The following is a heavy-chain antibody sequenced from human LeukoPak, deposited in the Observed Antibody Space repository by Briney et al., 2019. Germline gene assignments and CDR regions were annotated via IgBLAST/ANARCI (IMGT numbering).Heavy chain of an antibody. V-gene: IGHV4-59*01. CDR2: IYYSGST. CDR1: GGSISSYY. J-gene: IGHJ1*01. Sequence: NPSETLSLTCTVSGGSISSYYWSWIRQPPGKGLEWIGYIYYSGSTNYNPSLKSRVTISVDTSKNQFSLKLSSVTAADTAVYYCARDSAYFQHWGQGTLVTVSS. CDR3: ARDSAYFQH.